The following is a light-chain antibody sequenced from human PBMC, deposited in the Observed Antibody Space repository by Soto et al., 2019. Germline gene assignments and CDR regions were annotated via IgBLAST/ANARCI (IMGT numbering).Light chain of an antibody. J-gene: IGKJ2*01. CDR3: QQYDNWPYT. V-gene: IGKV3-15*01. CDR2: GAS. CDR1: QSVTNT. Sequence: EIVLTQSPAPLSVSPGERATLSCRASQSVTNTLAWYQQKPGQAPRLLMYGASIRATGIPARFSGGGSGTQFTLTISSLQSEDFAVYYCQQYDNWPYTFGQGTKLEIK.